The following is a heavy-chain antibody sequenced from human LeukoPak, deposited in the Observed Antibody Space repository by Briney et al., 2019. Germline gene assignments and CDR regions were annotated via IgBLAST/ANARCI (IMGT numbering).Heavy chain of an antibody. CDR3: ARAITMIVVVPPDY. D-gene: IGHD3-22*01. V-gene: IGHV1-69*04. Sequence: SVKVSCKASGGTFSSYAISWVRQAPGQGLEWMGRIIPILGIANYAQKFQGRVTITADKSTSTAYMELSSLRSEDAAVYYCARAITMIVVVPPDYWGQGTLVTVSS. CDR1: GGTFSSYA. J-gene: IGHJ4*02. CDR2: IIPILGIA.